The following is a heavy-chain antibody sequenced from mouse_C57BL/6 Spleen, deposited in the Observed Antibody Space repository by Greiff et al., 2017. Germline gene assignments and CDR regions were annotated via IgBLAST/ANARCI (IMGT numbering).Heavy chain of an antibody. V-gene: IGHV1-26*01. CDR1: GYTFTDYY. D-gene: IGHD1-1*02. Sequence: EVKLQQSGPELVKPGASVKISCKASGYTFTDYYMNWVKQSHGKSLEWIGDINPNNGGTSYNQKFKGKATLTVDKSSSTAYMELRSLTSEDSAVYYCARGGLSFDYWGQGTTLTVSS. CDR3: ARGGLSFDY. J-gene: IGHJ2*01. CDR2: INPNNGGT.